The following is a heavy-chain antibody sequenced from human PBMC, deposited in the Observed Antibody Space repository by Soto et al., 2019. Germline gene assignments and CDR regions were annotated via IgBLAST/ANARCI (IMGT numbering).Heavy chain of an antibody. CDR2: IYYSGST. CDR3: ARYCSSSSCHVVDAVDF. V-gene: IGHV4-31*03. Sequence: SETLSLTCTVSGGSIRSDGYYWSWIRQHPGKGLEWIGYIYYSGSTYNNPSLQSRITISVDTSRDQFSLKLSSVTAADTAVYYCARYCSSSSCHVVDAVDFCGQGTMVTGSS. J-gene: IGHJ3*01. D-gene: IGHD2-2*01. CDR1: GGSIRSDGYY.